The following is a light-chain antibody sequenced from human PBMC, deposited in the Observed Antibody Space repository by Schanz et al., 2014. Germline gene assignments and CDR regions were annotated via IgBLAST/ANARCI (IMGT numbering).Light chain of an antibody. V-gene: IGLV2-8*01. J-gene: IGLJ3*02. CDR2: DVT. CDR1: SRDIGKYNY. CDR3: TSHAGMNNWVV. Sequence: QSALTQPPSASGSPGQSVTISCTGTSRDIGKYNYVSWYQQHPGKAPKLLIYDVTERPSGVPDRFSASKSGTAASLAISGRQSEDEAEYYCTSHAGMNNWVVFGGGTKLTVL.